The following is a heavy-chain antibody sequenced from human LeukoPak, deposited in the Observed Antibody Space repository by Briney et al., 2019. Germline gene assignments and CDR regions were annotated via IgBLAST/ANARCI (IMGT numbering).Heavy chain of an antibody. V-gene: IGHV4-59*01. J-gene: IGHJ4*02. CDR3: ARVGGYDADLFDY. CDR2: IFHSGGT. CDR1: GDFTTNYY. D-gene: IGHD5-12*01. Sequence: SETLSLTCSVSGDFTTNYYWSWIRQPPGGGLEWIGYIFHSGGTNCDPSLESRLTISIDTSKKQFSLKLRSVTPADTAVYYCARVGGYDADLFDYWGQGTLVTVSS.